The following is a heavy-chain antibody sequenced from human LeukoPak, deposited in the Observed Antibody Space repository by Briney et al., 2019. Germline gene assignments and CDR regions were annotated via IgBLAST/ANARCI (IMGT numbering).Heavy chain of an antibody. CDR1: GGTFSSYA. CDR2: IISILGIA. Sequence: SVKVSCKASGGTFSSYAISWVRQAPGQGLEWMGRIISILGIANYAQKFQGRVTITADKSTSTAYMELSSLRSEDTAVYYCARDGIDGSGLDYWGQGTLVTVSS. J-gene: IGHJ4*02. D-gene: IGHD3-10*01. CDR3: ARDGIDGSGLDY. V-gene: IGHV1-69*04.